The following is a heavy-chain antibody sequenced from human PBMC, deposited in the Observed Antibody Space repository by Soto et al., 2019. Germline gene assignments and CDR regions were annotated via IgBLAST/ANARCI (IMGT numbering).Heavy chain of an antibody. D-gene: IGHD1-1*01. CDR2: IYYSGST. Sequence: QVQLQESGPGLVKPSETLSLTCTVSGGSISSYYWSWIRQPPGKGLEWIGYIYYSGSTNYNPSLKSRVTTSVDTSKNQFSLKLSSVTAADTAVYYCARLNAEDYYYYYMDVWGKGTTVTVSS. CDR3: ARLNAEDYYYYYMDV. J-gene: IGHJ6*03. CDR1: GGSISSYY. V-gene: IGHV4-59*08.